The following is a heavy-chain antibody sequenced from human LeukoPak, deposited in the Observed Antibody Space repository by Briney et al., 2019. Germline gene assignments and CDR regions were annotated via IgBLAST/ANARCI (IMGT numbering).Heavy chain of an antibody. CDR1: GGSISSSSYY. V-gene: IGHV4-39*01. CDR2: IYYSGST. D-gene: IGHD3-10*01. J-gene: IGHJ4*02. CDR3: ARYYGSGTLADY. Sequence: PSETLSLTCTVSGGSISSSSYYWGWIRQPPGKGLESIGSIYYSGSTYYNPSLKSRVTISVDTSKNQFSLKLSSVTAADTAVYYCARYYGSGTLADYWGQGTLVTVSS.